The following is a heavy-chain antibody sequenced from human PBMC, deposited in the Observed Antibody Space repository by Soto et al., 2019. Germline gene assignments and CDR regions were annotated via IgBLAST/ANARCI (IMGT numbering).Heavy chain of an antibody. Sequence: QVQLVESGGGLVKPGGSLRLSCAASGFTFSDYYMTWIRQAPGKGLEWLSYISSGGITIYYADSVKGRFTVSRDNAKNSMFRQMNNLRVEDTAVYYCARDPGIYYGMDVWGQGTTVTVSS. J-gene: IGHJ6*02. D-gene: IGHD3-10*01. V-gene: IGHV3-11*01. CDR3: ARDPGIYYGMDV. CDR2: ISSGGITI. CDR1: GFTFSDYY.